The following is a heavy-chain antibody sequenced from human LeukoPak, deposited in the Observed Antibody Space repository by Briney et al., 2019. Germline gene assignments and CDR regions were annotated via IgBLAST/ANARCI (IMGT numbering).Heavy chain of an antibody. J-gene: IGHJ6*02. Sequence: ASVKVSCKASGGTFSSYAISWVRQAPGQGLEWMGGIIPTFGTANYAQKFQGRVTITADESTSTAYMELSSLRSEDTAVYYCARDRHYYGSGNPYGMDVWGQGTTVTVSS. CDR1: GGTFSSYA. CDR3: ARDRHYYGSGNPYGMDV. CDR2: IIPTFGTA. D-gene: IGHD3-10*01. V-gene: IGHV1-69*01.